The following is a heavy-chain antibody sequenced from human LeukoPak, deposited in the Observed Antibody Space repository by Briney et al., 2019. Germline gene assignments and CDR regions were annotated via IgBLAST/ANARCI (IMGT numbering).Heavy chain of an antibody. D-gene: IGHD3-10*01. V-gene: IGHV4-4*07. J-gene: IGHJ5*02. Sequence: KSSETLSLTCTMSGGSNSGDYWSWIRQPAGEGLEWIGRIYPSGSTYLNPSLKSRVSMPVDMSKSQIFLKVDSVTAADTAVYYCARGYASGCYSTWGQGILVTVAS. CDR3: ARGYASGCYST. CDR2: IYPSGST. CDR1: GGSNSGDY.